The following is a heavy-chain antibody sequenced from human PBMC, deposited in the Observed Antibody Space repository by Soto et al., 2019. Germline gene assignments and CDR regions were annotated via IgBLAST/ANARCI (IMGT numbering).Heavy chain of an antibody. Sequence: QVQLVESGGGVVQPGRSLRLSCAASGFTFSSYDLHWVRQAPGKGLEWVAVISYDGNNNYYADSVKGRFTISRDNSKNPLYLQMNSLRGEDTAVYYCARANATAFDYWGQGTLVTVSS. J-gene: IGHJ4*02. CDR1: GFTFSSYD. CDR2: ISYDGNNN. V-gene: IGHV3-30-3*01. D-gene: IGHD4-4*01. CDR3: ARANATAFDY.